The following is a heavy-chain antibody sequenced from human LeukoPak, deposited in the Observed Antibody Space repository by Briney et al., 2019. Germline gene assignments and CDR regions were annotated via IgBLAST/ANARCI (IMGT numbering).Heavy chain of an antibody. CDR1: GFTFSTSW. CDR2: ISPDGSST. D-gene: IGHD3-3*01. Sequence: PGGSLRLSCTPSGFTFSTSWMHWVRQSPGEGLMWVSRISPDGSSTTYTDSVKGRFTISRDNAKNTLYLQMTSLRADDTAVYYCARGLSGDFWSGPSSYFYMDVWGKGTTVTVSS. J-gene: IGHJ6*03. CDR3: ARGLSGDFWSGPSSYFYMDV. V-gene: IGHV3-74*01.